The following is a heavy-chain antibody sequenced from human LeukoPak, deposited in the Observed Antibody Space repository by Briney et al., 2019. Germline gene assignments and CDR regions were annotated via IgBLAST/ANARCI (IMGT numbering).Heavy chain of an antibody. J-gene: IGHJ4*02. CDR3: AKDGVWFGDLSDSNSGDY. CDR2: ISGSGGST. D-gene: IGHD3-10*01. V-gene: IGHV3-23*01. CDR1: GFTLSTHV. Sequence: PGGSLRLSCAASGFTLSTHVMTGVRQAPGNGLDWVAAISGSGGSTYYADSVKGRFPISRDNSKNTLYLQMNRLRAGDTAVYYCAKDGVWFGDLSDSNSGDYRGQGTLVTV.